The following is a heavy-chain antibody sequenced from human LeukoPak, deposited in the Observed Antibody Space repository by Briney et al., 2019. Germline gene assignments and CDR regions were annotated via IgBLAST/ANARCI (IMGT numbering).Heavy chain of an antibody. CDR2: SNPNSGYT. Sequence: ASVKVSCKASGYTFTGYYMHLVRQAPGQGLEWMGWSNPNSGYTTYTQKFQGRVIMTRDTSISTAYMELSRLTSNDTAVYYCARARVDYAAGSYAPLFDYWGQGTLVIVSS. CDR1: GYTFTGYY. CDR3: ARARVDYAAGSYAPLFDY. V-gene: IGHV1-2*02. D-gene: IGHD3-10*01. J-gene: IGHJ4*02.